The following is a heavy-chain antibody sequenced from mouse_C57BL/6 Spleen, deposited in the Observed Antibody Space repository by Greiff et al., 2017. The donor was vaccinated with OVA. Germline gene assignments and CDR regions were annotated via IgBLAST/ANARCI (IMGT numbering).Heavy chain of an antibody. D-gene: IGHD3-3*01. V-gene: IGHV1-69*01. CDR3: ARPGLYYFDY. Sequence: VQLQQPGAELVMPGASVKLSCKASGYTFTSYWMHWVKQRPGQGLEWIGEIDPSDSYTNYNQKFKGKSTLTVDKSSSTAYMQLSSLTSEDSAVYYCARPGLYYFDYWGRGTTLTVSS. J-gene: IGHJ2*01. CDR1: GYTFTSYW. CDR2: IDPSDSYT.